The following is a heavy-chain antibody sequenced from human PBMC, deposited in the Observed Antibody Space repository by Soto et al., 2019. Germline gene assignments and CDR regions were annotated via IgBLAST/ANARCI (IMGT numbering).Heavy chain of an antibody. CDR1: GYTFTGYY. J-gene: IGHJ6*02. CDR3: ARDRKVRGVRPFYGMDV. D-gene: IGHD3-10*01. CDR2: INPNSGGT. Sequence: ASLKVSCKASGYTFTGYYMHWVRQAPGQGLEWMGWINPNSGGTNYAQKFQGRVTMTRDTSISTAYMELSRLRSDDTAVYYCARDRKVRGVRPFYGMDVWGQGTTVTVSS. V-gene: IGHV1-2*02.